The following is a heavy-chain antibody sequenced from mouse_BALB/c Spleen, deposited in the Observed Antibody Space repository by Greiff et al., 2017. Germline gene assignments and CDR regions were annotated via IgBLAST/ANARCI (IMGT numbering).Heavy chain of an antibody. CDR1: GYSFTGYK. CDR3: ARWAARAGGYAMDY. D-gene: IGHD3-1*01. V-gene: IGHV1-39*01. Sequence: EVQLQQSGPELGKPGASVKISCKASGYSFTGYKMNWVKQRNGKSLEWIGNIDPFFGGTSYNQKFKGKATLTVDKSSSTAYMKLKSLTSEDSAVYYCARWAARAGGYAMDYWGQGTSVTVSS. J-gene: IGHJ4*01. CDR2: IDPFFGGT.